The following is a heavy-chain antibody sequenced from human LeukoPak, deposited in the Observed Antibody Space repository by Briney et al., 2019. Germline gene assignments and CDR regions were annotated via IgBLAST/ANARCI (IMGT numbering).Heavy chain of an antibody. CDR1: GGSFSGYY. D-gene: IGHD3-16*02. Sequence: SETLSVTCAVYGGSFSGYYWSWIRQPPGKGLEWIGEINHSGSTNYNPSLKSRVTISVDTSKNQFSLKLSSVTAADTAVYYCARDRSGWFDPWGQGTLVTVSS. CDR2: INHSGST. V-gene: IGHV4-34*01. J-gene: IGHJ5*02. CDR3: ARDRSGWFDP.